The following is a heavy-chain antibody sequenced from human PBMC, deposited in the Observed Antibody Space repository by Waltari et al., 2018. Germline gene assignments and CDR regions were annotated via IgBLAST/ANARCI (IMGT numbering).Heavy chain of an antibody. D-gene: IGHD3-22*01. V-gene: IGHV1-24*01. CDR2: FDPEDGET. Sequence: HWVRQAPGKGLEWMGGFDPEDGETIYAQKFQGRVTMTEDTSTDTAYMELSSLRSEDTAVYYCATENPYDSSGYSLDYWGQGTLVTVSS. J-gene: IGHJ4*02. CDR3: ATENPYDSSGYSLDY.